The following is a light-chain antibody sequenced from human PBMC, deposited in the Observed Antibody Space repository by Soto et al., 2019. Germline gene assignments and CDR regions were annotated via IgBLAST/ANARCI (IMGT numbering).Light chain of an antibody. CDR2: GAS. J-gene: IGKJ2*01. V-gene: IGKV3-20*01. CDR1: QSVISSY. CDR3: QQYVGSPT. Sequence: EIVLTQSPGTLSLSPGERATLSCRASQSVISSYFAWYQQKPGQAPRLLIYGASSRATGIPDRFSGSGSGTDFTLTISRLEPEDSAVYYCQQYVGSPTFGQGTKLEIK.